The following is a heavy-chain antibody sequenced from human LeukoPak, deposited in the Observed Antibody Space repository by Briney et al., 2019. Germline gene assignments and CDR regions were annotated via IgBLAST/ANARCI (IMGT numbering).Heavy chain of an antibody. Sequence: SETLSLTCTVSGGSISSYYWSWIRQPPGKGLEWNGYIYYSGSTNYNPSLKSRVTISVDTSKNQFSLKLSSVTAADTAVYYCARGGVRTYGSNWFDLWGQGTLVTVSS. V-gene: IGHV4-59*01. D-gene: IGHD3-10*01. CDR3: ARGGVRTYGSNWFDL. CDR2: IYYSGST. J-gene: IGHJ5*02. CDR1: GGSISSYY.